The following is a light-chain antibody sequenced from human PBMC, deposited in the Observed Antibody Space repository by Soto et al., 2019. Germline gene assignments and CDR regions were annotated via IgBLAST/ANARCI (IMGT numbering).Light chain of an antibody. CDR1: QSIRSW. CDR3: QQYNSYPWT. Sequence: DIQMTQSPSTLSASVGDRVTITCRASQSIRSWLAWYQQKPGKAPKLLIYRASSLEIGVPSRFSGSGSGTEFTLTISSLQPDDFATYYCQQYNSYPWTFGQGTKVEIK. J-gene: IGKJ1*01. V-gene: IGKV1-5*03. CDR2: RAS.